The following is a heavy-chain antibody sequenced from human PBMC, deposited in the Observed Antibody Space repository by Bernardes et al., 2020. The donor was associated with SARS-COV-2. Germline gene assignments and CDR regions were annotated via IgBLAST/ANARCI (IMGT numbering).Heavy chain of an antibody. CDR2: IGTDNGDT. CDR3: ARGSTITMIPSFDY. CDR1: GYTFSNYG. Sequence: ASVKVSCKASGYTFSNYGISWVRQAPGQGLEWMGWIGTDNGDTNYAQKFQGRVTMTRNTSISTAYMELSSLRSEDTAVYYCARGSTITMIPSFDYWGQGTLVTVSS. J-gene: IGHJ4*02. D-gene: IGHD3-22*01. V-gene: IGHV1-18*01.